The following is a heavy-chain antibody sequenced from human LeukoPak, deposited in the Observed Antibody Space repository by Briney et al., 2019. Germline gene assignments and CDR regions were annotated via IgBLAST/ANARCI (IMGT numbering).Heavy chain of an antibody. V-gene: IGHV3-23*01. CDR3: AKGRGVGYSGDDFEY. D-gene: IGHD5-12*01. CDR1: GFTFTNYV. Sequence: GGSLRLSCAVSGFTFTNYVMSWVRQAPGKGLEWVSSIRGSRGDTYYADSVKGRFTISRDNSRNTLYLQMKSLRAEDTAVYYCAKGRGVGYSGDDFEYWGQGTLVTVSS. CDR2: IRGSRGDT. J-gene: IGHJ4*02.